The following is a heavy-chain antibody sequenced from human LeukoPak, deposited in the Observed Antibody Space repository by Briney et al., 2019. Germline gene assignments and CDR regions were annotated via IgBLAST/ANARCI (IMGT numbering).Heavy chain of an antibody. CDR3: AGVELSGGSLVLVY. CDR1: GGSLSSYY. V-gene: IGHV4-59*01. J-gene: IGHJ4*02. Sequence: SETLSLTCTVSGGSLSSYYWSWIRQPPGKGLEWIGYIYYSGSTNYNPSLKSRVTISVDTSKNQFSLKLSSVTAADTAVYCCAGVELSGGSLVLVYWGEGALVTVSS. D-gene: IGHD2-15*01. CDR2: IYYSGST.